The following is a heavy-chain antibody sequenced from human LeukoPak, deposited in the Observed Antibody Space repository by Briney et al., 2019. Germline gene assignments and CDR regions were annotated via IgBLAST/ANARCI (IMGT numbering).Heavy chain of an antibody. D-gene: IGHD6-19*01. J-gene: IGHJ4*02. CDR1: GFTFSSYW. CDR3: VRDDTVAGTGLGDH. Sequence: GGSLRLSCAASGFTFSSYWMHWVRQAPGKGLVWMSHINSDGSTTTYADSVKGRFTISRDNANNTLYLQMNSLRAEDTAVYYCVRDDTVAGTGLGDHWGQGTLVTVSS. V-gene: IGHV3-74*01. CDR2: INSDGSTT.